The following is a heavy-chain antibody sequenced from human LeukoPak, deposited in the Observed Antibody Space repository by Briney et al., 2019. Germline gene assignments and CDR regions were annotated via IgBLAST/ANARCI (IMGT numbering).Heavy chain of an antibody. J-gene: IGHJ4*02. Sequence: GGSLRLSCAASGFTLSSYAMNWVRQAPGKGLEWISAISSSGGGSEKFYADSVKGRFTISRDNSKNTLYLQMNSLSGEDTSVYYCARKSLAARGMDYWGQGSLVTVSS. V-gene: IGHV3-23*01. CDR3: ARKSLAARGMDY. CDR1: GFTLSSYA. D-gene: IGHD6-6*01. CDR2: ISSSGGGSEK.